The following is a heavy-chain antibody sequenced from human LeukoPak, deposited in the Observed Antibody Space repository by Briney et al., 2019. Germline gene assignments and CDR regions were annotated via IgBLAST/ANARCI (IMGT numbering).Heavy chain of an antibody. CDR3: AKQLRRWELLPSDAFDI. CDR2: IYPGDSDT. D-gene: IGHD1-26*01. Sequence: PGESLKISCKGSGYSFTSYWIGWVRQMPGKGLEWMGIIYPGDSDTRYSPSFQGQVTISADKSISTAYLQWSSLKASDTAMYYCAKQLRRWELLPSDAFDIWGQGTMVTVSS. J-gene: IGHJ3*02. V-gene: IGHV5-51*01. CDR1: GYSFTSYW.